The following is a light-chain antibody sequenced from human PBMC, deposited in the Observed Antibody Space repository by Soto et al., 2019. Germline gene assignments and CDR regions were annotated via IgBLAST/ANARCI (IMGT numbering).Light chain of an antibody. CDR1: TGAVSSGHY. Sequence: QTVVTQEPSLTVSPGGTVTLTCGSSTGAVSSGHYPYWFQQKPGQAPRTLIYDTSNKHSWTPYRFSGPLLGGKAALTLSGAQPEDEAEYYCLLSYRGARVVFGGRTKLTVL. J-gene: IGLJ2*01. CDR2: DTS. V-gene: IGLV7-46*01. CDR3: LLSYRGARVV.